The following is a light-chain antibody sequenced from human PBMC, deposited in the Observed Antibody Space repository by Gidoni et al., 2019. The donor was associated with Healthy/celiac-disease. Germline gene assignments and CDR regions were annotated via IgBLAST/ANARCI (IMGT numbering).Light chain of an antibody. V-gene: IGKV1-39*01. CDR1: QSISSY. J-gene: IGKJ1*01. CDR3: QQSYSTPRT. Sequence: DIQMTQSPSSLSASVGDRVTITCRASQSISSYLNWYQQKPGKAPKLLIYAASSLPSGFPSRFSGSGSGTDFTLTISSLQPEDFATYYCQQSYSTPRTFGQGTKVEIK. CDR2: AAS.